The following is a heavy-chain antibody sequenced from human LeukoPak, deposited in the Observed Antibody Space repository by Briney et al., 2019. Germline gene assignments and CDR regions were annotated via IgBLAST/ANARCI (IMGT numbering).Heavy chain of an antibody. J-gene: IGHJ3*02. CDR2: INPNSGST. CDR3: ARGGTVVRGADDPFDI. D-gene: IGHD3-10*01. CDR1: GYTFTGYY. Sequence: ASVNVSCKASGYTFTGYYIHWVRQAPGQGLEWMAWINPNSGSTNYPQKFQGRVTMTRDTSISTAYMELSSLRSDDTAVYYCARGGTVVRGADDPFDIWGQGTIITISS. V-gene: IGHV1-2*02.